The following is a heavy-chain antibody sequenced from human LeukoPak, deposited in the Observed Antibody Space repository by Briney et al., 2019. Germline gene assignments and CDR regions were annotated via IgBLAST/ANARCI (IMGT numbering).Heavy chain of an antibody. Sequence: PWGSLRLSCAASGFTFSSYEMNWVRQAPGKGLEWCSYISSSNSTIYYADSVKGRFTISRDNAKNSLYLQMNSLRAEDTAVYYCARTYSSSWYGYSSGCLDYWGQGTLVTVSS. J-gene: IGHJ4*02. V-gene: IGHV3-48*03. CDR3: ARTYSSSWYGYSSGCLDY. CDR1: GFTFSSYE. D-gene: IGHD6-13*01. CDR2: ISSSNSTI.